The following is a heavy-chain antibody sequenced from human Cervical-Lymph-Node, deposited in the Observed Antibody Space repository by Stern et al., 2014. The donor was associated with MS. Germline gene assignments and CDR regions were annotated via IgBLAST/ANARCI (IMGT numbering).Heavy chain of an antibody. CDR3: ARQPDYSDFLDF. D-gene: IGHD4-11*01. Sequence: QDQLVQSGAEVKKPGASMTISCKTSGYNFIDHAIHWVRQAPGQRLEWMGWINGSPGITKYSQKFQGRVSFTRDKAASAAYMDLSSLSPDDTAVYYCARQPDYSDFLDFWGQGTLVTVSS. J-gene: IGHJ4*02. CDR2: INGSPGIT. V-gene: IGHV1-3*01. CDR1: GYNFIDHA.